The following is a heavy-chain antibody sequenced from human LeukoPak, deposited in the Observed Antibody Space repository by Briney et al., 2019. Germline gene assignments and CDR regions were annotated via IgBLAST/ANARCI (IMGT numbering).Heavy chain of an antibody. CDR1: GGSISSYY. Sequence: SETLSLTCTVSGGSISSYYWSWIRQPPGKGLEWIGYIYYSGSTNYNPSLKSRVTISVDTSKNHFSLKLSSVTAADTAVYYCARRVVVVPAAMAAFDIWGQGTMVTVSS. CDR3: ARRVVVVPAAMAAFDI. J-gene: IGHJ3*02. D-gene: IGHD2-2*01. V-gene: IGHV4-59*01. CDR2: IYYSGST.